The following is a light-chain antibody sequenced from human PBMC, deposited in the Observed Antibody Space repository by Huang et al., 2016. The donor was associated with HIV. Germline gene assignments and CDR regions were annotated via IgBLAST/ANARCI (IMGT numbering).Light chain of an antibody. CDR3: QQYLSSPLT. J-gene: IGKJ4*01. Sequence: DIVLTQSPGTLSLSPRERAALPCRASQNITNNFLAWYQQRSGQTPRLLIYGASNRAMGIPDRFSGSGSGTDFTLIISRLEPQDSAVYYCQQYLSSPLTFGGGTNVEIK. V-gene: IGKV3-20*01. CDR2: GAS. CDR1: QNITNNF.